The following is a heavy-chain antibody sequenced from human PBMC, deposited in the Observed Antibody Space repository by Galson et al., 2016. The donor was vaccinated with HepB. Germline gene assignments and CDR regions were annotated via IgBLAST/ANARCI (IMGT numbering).Heavy chain of an antibody. Sequence: SETLSLTCTVSGGSIRSYYWSWVRQPPGKGLEWVGHVYYTGSTEYNPSLGSRVTISLDTSNNQFSLNLKSVTAADSGIYYCAREDTLSYADFWDQVTLVTVS. CDR2: VYYTGST. CDR1: GGSIRSYY. D-gene: IGHD3-10*01. CDR3: AREDTLSYADF. V-gene: IGHV4-59*01. J-gene: IGHJ4*02.